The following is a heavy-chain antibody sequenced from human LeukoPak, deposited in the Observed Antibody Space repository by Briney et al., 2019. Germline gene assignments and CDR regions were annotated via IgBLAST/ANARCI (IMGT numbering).Heavy chain of an antibody. V-gene: IGHV4-34*01. J-gene: IGHJ4*02. CDR3: ARRARGYGDYSI. Sequence: SETLSLTCAVYGGSFSGYYWSWIRQPPGKGLEWIGEINHSGSTNYNPSLKSRVTISVDTSKNQFSLKLSSVTAADTAVYYCARRARGYGDYSIWGQGTLVTVSS. D-gene: IGHD4-17*01. CDR1: GGSFSGYY. CDR2: INHSGST.